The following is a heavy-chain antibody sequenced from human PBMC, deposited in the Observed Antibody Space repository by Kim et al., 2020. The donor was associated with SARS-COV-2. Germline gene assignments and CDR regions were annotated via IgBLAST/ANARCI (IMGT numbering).Heavy chain of an antibody. Sequence: ASVKVSCKASGYTFTLYAMQWVRQAPGQRPEWMGYINGGNGDTKYSQNFQGRVTFTREKSATKFYMKLTSLRSEERAVYYWAKDLLSDREFFLDNWGQ. D-gene: IGHD2-15*01. V-gene: IGHV1-3*01. CDR1: GYTFTLYA. J-gene: IGHJ4*02. CDR2: INGGNGDT. CDR3: AKDLLSDREFFLDN.